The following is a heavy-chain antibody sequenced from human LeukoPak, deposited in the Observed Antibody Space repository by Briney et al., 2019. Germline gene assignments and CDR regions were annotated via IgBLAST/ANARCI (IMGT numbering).Heavy chain of an antibody. CDR3: ARDSYGDYEDDAFDI. Sequence: ASVKVSCKASGYTFTSYDINWVRQATGQGLEWMGWMNPNSGNTGYAQKVQGRVTMTTDTSTSTAYMELRSLRSDDTAVYYCARDSYGDYEDDAFDIWGQGTRVTVSS. CDR2: MNPNSGNT. V-gene: IGHV1-8*01. CDR1: GYTFTSYD. D-gene: IGHD4-17*01. J-gene: IGHJ3*02.